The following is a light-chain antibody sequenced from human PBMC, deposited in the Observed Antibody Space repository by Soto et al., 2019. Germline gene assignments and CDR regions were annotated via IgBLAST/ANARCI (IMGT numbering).Light chain of an antibody. Sequence: DIPMTQSPSSLSASVGDRVTITCRASQGIRNDLGWYQQKPGKAPKRLIYAASSLQSGVPSRFSGSGSGTEFTLSSLQPEDFATYYCLQHNTYPQTFGQGTKVEIK. J-gene: IGKJ1*01. CDR2: AAS. V-gene: IGKV1-17*01. CDR1: QGIRND. CDR3: LQHNTYPQT.